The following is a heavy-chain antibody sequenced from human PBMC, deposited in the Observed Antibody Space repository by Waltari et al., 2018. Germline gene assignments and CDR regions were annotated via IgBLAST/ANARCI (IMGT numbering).Heavy chain of an antibody. D-gene: IGHD1-26*01. V-gene: IGHV4-61*02. Sequence: QVQLQESGPGLVKPSQTLSLTCTVSGGSISSGSYYWSWIRQPAGKGLEWIGRIYTSGSTNYNPSLKSRVTISVDTSKNQFSLKLSSVTAADTAVYYCASSIVGATRYFDYWGQGTLVTVSS. CDR2: IYTSGST. CDR1: GGSISSGSYY. J-gene: IGHJ4*02. CDR3: ASSIVGATRYFDY.